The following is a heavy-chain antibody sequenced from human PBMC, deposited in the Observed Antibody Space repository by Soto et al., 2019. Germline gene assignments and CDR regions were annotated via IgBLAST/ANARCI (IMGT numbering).Heavy chain of an antibody. V-gene: IGHV4-34*01. CDR2: ISQSGNT. D-gene: IGHD6-6*01. J-gene: IGHJ4*02. Sequence: SETLSLTCAVYGGSFSGYYWSWIRQPPGKGLEWIGEISQSGNTNYSPSLKSRVSISIDTSKKQFSLNLASVSAADTAVYYCARAPKVSGSSQTRPDFWGQGTLVTVSS. CDR3: ARAPKVSGSSQTRPDF. CDR1: GGSFSGYY.